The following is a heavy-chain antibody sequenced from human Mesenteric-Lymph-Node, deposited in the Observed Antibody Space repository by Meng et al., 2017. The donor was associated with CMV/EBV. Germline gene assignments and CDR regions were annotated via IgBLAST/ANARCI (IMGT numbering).Heavy chain of an antibody. J-gene: IGHJ6*02. Sequence: SETLSLTCTVSGGSISSYYWSWIRQPPGKGLEWIGYIYYSGSTNYNPSLKSRVTISVDTSKNQFSLKLNSVAPADTAVYYCARWGRGLDVWGQGTTVTVSS. CDR1: GGSISSYY. CDR3: ARWGRGLDV. CDR2: IYYSGST. V-gene: IGHV4-59*01. D-gene: IGHD3-16*01.